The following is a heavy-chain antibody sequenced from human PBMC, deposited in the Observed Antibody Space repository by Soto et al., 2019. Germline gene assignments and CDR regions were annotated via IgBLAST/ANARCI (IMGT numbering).Heavy chain of an antibody. V-gene: IGHV1-46*01. J-gene: IGHJ4*02. D-gene: IGHD1-26*01. CDR1: GYSFTNYF. CDR3: AREFGGSRVFDY. Sequence: ASVKVSCKTSGYSFTNYFIHWVRQAPGQGLEWMGILNPSADTTNYALKFQGRVTVTGDTSTSTVYMELRSLRSEDTAVYFCAREFGGSRVFDYWGQGTLVTVSS. CDR2: LNPSADTT.